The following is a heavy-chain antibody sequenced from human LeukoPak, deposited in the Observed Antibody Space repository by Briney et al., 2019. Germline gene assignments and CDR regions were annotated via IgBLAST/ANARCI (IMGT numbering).Heavy chain of an antibody. CDR2: ISGSGGST. Sequence: GGSLRLSCAASGFTFSSYAMSWVRQAPGKGLEWVSAISGSGGSTYYADSVKGRFTISRDNAKNSLYLQMNSLRAEDTAVYYCARARIMITFGGVPYYWGQGTLVTVSS. CDR3: ARARIMITFGGVPYY. D-gene: IGHD3-16*01. CDR1: GFTFSSYA. J-gene: IGHJ4*02. V-gene: IGHV3-23*01.